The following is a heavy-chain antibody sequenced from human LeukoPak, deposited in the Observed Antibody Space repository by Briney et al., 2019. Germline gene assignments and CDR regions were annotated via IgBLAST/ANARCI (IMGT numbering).Heavy chain of an antibody. CDR3: AKDSSASDI. CDR2: ISYDGSNK. J-gene: IGHJ3*02. CDR1: GFTFSSYW. Sequence: PGGSLRLSCAASGFTFSSYWMHWVRQAPGKGLEWVAVISYDGSNKYYADSVKGRFTISRDNSKNTLYLQMNSLRAEDTAVYYCAKDSSASDIWGQGTMVTVSS. V-gene: IGHV3-30*18.